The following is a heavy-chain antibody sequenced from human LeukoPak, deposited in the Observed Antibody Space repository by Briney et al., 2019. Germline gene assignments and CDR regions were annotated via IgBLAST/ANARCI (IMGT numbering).Heavy chain of an antibody. CDR1: GFTFSSYD. D-gene: IGHD3-22*01. J-gene: IGHJ4*02. CDR2: IYSGGST. V-gene: IGHV3-53*01. CDR3: ANLYDSSGYYRDY. Sequence: PGGSLRLSCAASGFTFSSYDMSWVRQAPGKGLEWVSVIYSGGSTYYADSVKGRFTISRDNSKNTLYLQMNSLRAEDTAVYYCANLYDSSGYYRDYWGQGTLVTVSS.